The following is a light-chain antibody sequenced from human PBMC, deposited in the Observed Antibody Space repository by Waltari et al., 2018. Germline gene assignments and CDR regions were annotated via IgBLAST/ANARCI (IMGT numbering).Light chain of an antibody. CDR3: GTWDDSLSRPV. Sequence: PVLTQPPSPSGTPGPRVTISCSGSSSNIGSNYVHWYQQFPGTAPKVLMFKNSQRPSGVSDRFSASKSGASASLAISGLRSDDEADYYCGTWDDSLSRPVFGGGTKLTVL. J-gene: IGLJ3*02. CDR2: KNS. V-gene: IGLV1-47*01. CDR1: SSNIGSNY.